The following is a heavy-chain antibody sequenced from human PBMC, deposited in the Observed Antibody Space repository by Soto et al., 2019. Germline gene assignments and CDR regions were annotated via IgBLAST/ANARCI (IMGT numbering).Heavy chain of an antibody. Sequence: VQLLESGGGLVQPGESLTLSCAASGFTFNTYAMTWARRAPGKGLEWVSAISGSGATTYVADSVKGRFTISRDNSKDTLYLQMNSLRAEDTAIYYCAKGRGGAYYYYGLDVWGQGTTVTVSS. CDR2: ISGSGATT. CDR3: AKGRGGAYYYYGLDV. CDR1: GFTFNTYA. J-gene: IGHJ6*02. V-gene: IGHV3-23*01. D-gene: IGHD3-10*01.